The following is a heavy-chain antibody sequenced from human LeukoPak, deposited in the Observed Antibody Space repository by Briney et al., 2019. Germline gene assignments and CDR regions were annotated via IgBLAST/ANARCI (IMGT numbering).Heavy chain of an antibody. Sequence: GESLKISFKGSGYRFTNYWIGWVRQMPGKGLEWMGIIYPGDSDTRYSPSFQGQVTISADKSISTAYLQWSSLKASDTAMYYCARSSSGYHYDYWGQGTLVTVSS. J-gene: IGHJ4*02. CDR1: GYRFTNYW. CDR2: IYPGDSDT. D-gene: IGHD3-9*01. CDR3: ARSSSGYHYDY. V-gene: IGHV5-51*01.